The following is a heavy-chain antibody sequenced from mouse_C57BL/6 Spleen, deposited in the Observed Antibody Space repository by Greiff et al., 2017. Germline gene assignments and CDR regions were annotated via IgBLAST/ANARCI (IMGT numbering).Heavy chain of an antibody. V-gene: IGHV6-6*01. CDR2: IRNKANNHAT. CDR1: GFTFSDAW. J-gene: IGHJ2*01. CDR3: RGRAGTAFDY. D-gene: IGHD4-1*01. Sequence: EVKLMESGGGLVQPGGSMKLSCAASGFTFSDAWMDWVRQSPEKGLEWVAEIRNKANNHATYYAESVKGRFTISRDDSKSSVYLQMNSLRAEDTGIYYGRGRAGTAFDYWGQGTTLTVSS.